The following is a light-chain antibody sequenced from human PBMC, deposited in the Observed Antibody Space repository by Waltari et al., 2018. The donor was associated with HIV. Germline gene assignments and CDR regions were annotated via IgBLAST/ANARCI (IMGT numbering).Light chain of an antibody. V-gene: IGLV2-23*02. Sequence: QSALTQPASVSGSPGQSITISCTGTSSDVGSYNLVSWYQQHPGKAPKLMIYEVSKRPSGVSNRFSGSKSGNTASLTISGLQAEDEADYYCCSHAGSWVFGGGTKLTVL. CDR2: EVS. CDR3: CSHAGSWV. CDR1: SSDVGSYNL. J-gene: IGLJ3*02.